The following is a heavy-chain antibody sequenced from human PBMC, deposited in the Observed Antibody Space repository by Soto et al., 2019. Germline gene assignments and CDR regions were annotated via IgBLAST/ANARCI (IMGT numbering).Heavy chain of an antibody. V-gene: IGHV3-30*03. Sequence: QGQLRESGGGVVQPGRSLRLSCAASGFSFSNSSIHWVRQAPGKRLEWLVHIGTEANTQYYADPVRGRFTGSRDNSKNTVYLQMSGLRDDDTAVYYCARGPRSGAFDIWGHGTMVIVSS. J-gene: IGHJ3*02. CDR1: GFSFSNSS. CDR2: IGTEANTQ. D-gene: IGHD1-26*01. CDR3: ARGPRSGAFDI.